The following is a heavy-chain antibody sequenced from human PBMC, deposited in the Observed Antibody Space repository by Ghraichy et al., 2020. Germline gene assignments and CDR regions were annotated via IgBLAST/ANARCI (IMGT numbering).Heavy chain of an antibody. CDR1: GGSFSGYY. D-gene: IGHD3-22*01. V-gene: IGHV4-34*01. Sequence: SETLSLTCAVYGGSFSGYYWSWIRQPPGKGLEWIGEINHSGSTNYNPSLKSRVTISVDTSKNQFSLKLSSVTAADTAVYYCARGLLPFTHYYDSSGYPQGVAFDIWGQGTMVTVSS. CDR2: INHSGST. CDR3: ARGLLPFTHYYDSSGYPQGVAFDI. J-gene: IGHJ3*02.